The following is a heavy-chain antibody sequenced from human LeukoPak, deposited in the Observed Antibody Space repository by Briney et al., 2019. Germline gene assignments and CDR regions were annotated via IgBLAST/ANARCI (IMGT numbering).Heavy chain of an antibody. J-gene: IGHJ4*02. D-gene: IGHD3-10*01. CDR1: GGSISSSSYY. CDR3: ARDKPGGSGSLDY. Sequence: SETLSLTCTVSGGSISSSSYYWGWIRQPPGKGLEWIGSIYYSGSTYYNPSLKSRVTISVDTSKNQFSLKLSSVTAADTAVYYCARDKPGGSGSLDYWGQGTLVTVSS. CDR2: IYYSGST. V-gene: IGHV4-39*07.